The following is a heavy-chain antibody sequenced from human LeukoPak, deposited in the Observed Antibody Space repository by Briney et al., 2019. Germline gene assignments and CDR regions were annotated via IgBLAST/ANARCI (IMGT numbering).Heavy chain of an antibody. V-gene: IGHV4-4*07. CDR3: ARGGSSGWFDY. Sequence: PSETLSLTCTVSGGSISGYYWSWIRQPAGRGLEWVGRIYTSGSTNYNPSLKSRVTISVDRSENQFSLTLSSVTAADTVVYYCARGGSSGWFDYWGQGTLVTVSS. D-gene: IGHD6-19*01. CDR1: GGSISGYY. CDR2: IYTSGST. J-gene: IGHJ4*02.